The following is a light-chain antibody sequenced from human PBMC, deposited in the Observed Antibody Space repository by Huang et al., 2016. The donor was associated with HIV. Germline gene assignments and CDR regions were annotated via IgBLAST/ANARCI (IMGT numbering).Light chain of an antibody. CDR3: QQRRNWPPYT. Sequence: EIVLTQSPATLSLSPGERATLSCRASQSVRNYLAWYQQNPGQAPRLLISDASNRATGSPARVSGSGSGTDFTLTISSLEPEDFAVYYCQQRRNWPPYTFGPGTKLEIK. J-gene: IGKJ2*01. CDR1: QSVRNY. V-gene: IGKV3-11*01. CDR2: DAS.